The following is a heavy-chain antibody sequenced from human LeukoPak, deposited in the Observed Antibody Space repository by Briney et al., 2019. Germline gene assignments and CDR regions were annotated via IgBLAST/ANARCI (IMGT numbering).Heavy chain of an antibody. CDR3: ARGLVPGFLDY. CDR1: GFTFSSSW. D-gene: IGHD4-11*01. Sequence: PGGSLRLSCAASGFTFSSSWMYWVRQAPGKGLVWVSRINRDESITTYADSVKGRFTISRDNAKNTLYLQMNSLRAEDTAVYYCARGLVPGFLDYWGQGTPVTVSS. CDR2: INRDESIT. V-gene: IGHV3-74*01. J-gene: IGHJ4*02.